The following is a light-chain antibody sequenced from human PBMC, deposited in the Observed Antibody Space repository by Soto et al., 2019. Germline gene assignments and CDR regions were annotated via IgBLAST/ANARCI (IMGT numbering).Light chain of an antibody. V-gene: IGKV3-11*01. CDR3: QQRSNWPPIT. CDR1: QSVISY. J-gene: IGKJ5*01. CDR2: DAS. Sequence: EIMLTQSLTTLSLSPGERPTLSCRASQSVISYLALYQQKPCQAPRLLIYDASNRATGIPARFSGSGSGTDVTLTISILEPEDCAVYCCQQRSNWPPITFGQGTRLEIK.